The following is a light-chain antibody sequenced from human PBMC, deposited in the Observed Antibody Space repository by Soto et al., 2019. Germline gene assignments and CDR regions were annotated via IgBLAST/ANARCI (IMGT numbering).Light chain of an antibody. CDR3: QQYSSYPYT. V-gene: IGKV1-5*01. CDR1: QSISTW. Sequence: DIPMTQSPSTLSASVGDRLTITCRASQSISTWLAWYQQKPGKAPKVLIYDASSLESGVPSRFSGSASGTTFTLTISSLQPDDFATYYCQQYSSYPYTFGQGTKLEIK. CDR2: DAS. J-gene: IGKJ2*01.